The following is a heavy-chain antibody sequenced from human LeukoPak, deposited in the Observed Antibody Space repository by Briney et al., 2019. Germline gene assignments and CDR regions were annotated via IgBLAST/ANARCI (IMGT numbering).Heavy chain of an antibody. V-gene: IGHV1-46*01. Sequence: ASVKVSCKAPGYTFTRFYIHWVRQAPGQGLEWMGMINPSGDTTNYAQKFQGRIAMTRDTSTSTVYMELSSLRSEDTAVYYCARVSEYYDFWSGPKYYFDYWGQGTLVTVSS. CDR3: ARVSEYYDFWSGPKYYFDY. D-gene: IGHD3-3*01. CDR2: INPSGDTT. CDR1: GYTFTRFY. J-gene: IGHJ4*02.